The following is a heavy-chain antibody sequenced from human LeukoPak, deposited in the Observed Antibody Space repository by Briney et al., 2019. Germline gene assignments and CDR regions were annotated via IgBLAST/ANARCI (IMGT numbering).Heavy chain of an antibody. CDR3: ARVYYYDSGSRWGDYFDY. CDR1: GFTFSIYW. V-gene: IGHV3-7*01. Sequence: GGSLRLSCAASGFTFSIYWMSWVRQAPGKGLEWVANIKQDGSEKYYVDSVKGRFTISRDNAKSSLYLQMNSLRAEDTAVYYCARVYYYDSGSRWGDYFDYWGQGTLVTVSS. J-gene: IGHJ4*02. D-gene: IGHD3-10*01. CDR2: IKQDGSEK.